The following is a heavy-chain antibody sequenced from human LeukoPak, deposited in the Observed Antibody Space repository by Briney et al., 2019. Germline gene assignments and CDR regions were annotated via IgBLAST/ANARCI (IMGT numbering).Heavy chain of an antibody. V-gene: IGHV1-18*01. CDR3: ARARSSSSLVRYYYYYYYMDV. J-gene: IGHJ6*03. CDR2: ISAYNGNT. D-gene: IGHD6-13*01. Sequence: GSVKVSCKASGYTFTSYGISWVRQAPGQGLEWMGWISAYNGNTNYAQKLQGRVTMTTDTSASTAYMELSSLRSEDTAVYYCARARSSSSLVRYYYYYYYMDVWGKGTTVTVSS. CDR1: GYTFTSYG.